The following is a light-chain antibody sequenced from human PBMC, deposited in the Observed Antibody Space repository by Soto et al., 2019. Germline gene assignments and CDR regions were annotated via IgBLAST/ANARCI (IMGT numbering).Light chain of an antibody. CDR3: MQGRHWPPK. J-gene: IGKJ1*01. CDR1: QSLVYSDGNTY. V-gene: IGKV2-30*01. Sequence: DVVMTQSPLSLPVTLGQPASISCRSSQSLVYSDGNTYLSWFQQRPGQSPRRLMYEVSNRDSGVPYRFSGSGSGTDFTLKISRVEAEDVGVYYCMQGRHWPPKFGQGTKVQIK. CDR2: EVS.